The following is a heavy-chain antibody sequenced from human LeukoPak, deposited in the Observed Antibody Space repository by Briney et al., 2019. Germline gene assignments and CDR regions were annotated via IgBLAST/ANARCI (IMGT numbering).Heavy chain of an antibody. D-gene: IGHD2-15*01. J-gene: IGHJ4*02. CDR1: GFTFSSYA. Sequence: GGSLRLSCAASGFTFSSYAMHWVRQAPGKGLEWVAVISYDGSNKYYADSVKGRFTISRDNSKNTLYLQMNSLRAEDTAVYYCARVVLSPPPDVVVVAALPDYWGQGTLVTVSS. CDR3: ARVVLSPPPDVVVVAALPDY. CDR2: ISYDGSNK. V-gene: IGHV3-30*04.